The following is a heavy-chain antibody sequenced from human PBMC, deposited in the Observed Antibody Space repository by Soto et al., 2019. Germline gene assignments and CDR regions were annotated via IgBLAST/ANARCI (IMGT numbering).Heavy chain of an antibody. CDR1: GFTFSSYW. J-gene: IGHJ6*02. D-gene: IGHD2-2*03. CDR2: INSDGSST. Sequence: EEQLVESGGGLVQPGGSLRLSCAVSGFTFSSYWMHWVRQGPGKGLVWVSLINSDGSSTSYADSVKGRFTISSDNANYTLYLPMSSLRAVDTAVYYCARGLGYCTSTFCAPYYLLGMDVWGQGTTVTVSS. CDR3: ARGLGYCTSTFCAPYYLLGMDV. V-gene: IGHV3-74*01.